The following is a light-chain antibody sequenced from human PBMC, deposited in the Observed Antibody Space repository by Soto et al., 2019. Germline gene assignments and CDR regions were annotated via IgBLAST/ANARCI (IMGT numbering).Light chain of an antibody. V-gene: IGLV1-40*01. CDR1: SSNIGAGHD. CDR2: GDT. J-gene: IGLJ2*01. CDR3: RSYESSLSAVV. Sequence: QSVLTQPPSVSGALGQRVTISCIGSSSNIGAGHDVNWYQQVPGFFPKLLVSGDTNRASGVPDRFSGSKSGTSASLAITGLENDDAADYYRRSYESSLSAVVSGGGTKVTVL.